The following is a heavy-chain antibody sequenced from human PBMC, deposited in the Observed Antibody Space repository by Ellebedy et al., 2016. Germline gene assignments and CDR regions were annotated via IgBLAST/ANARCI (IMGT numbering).Heavy chain of an antibody. CDR2: IYYSGST. Sequence: SETLSLTCNVSGGSISSYYWSWIRQPPGKGLEWIGYIYYSGSTNYNPSLKSRVTISVDTSKNQFSLKLSSVTAADTAVYYCARLGMYYDILTGYYPAYYFDYWGQGTLVTVSS. J-gene: IGHJ4*02. CDR1: GGSISSYY. D-gene: IGHD3-9*01. V-gene: IGHV4-59*08. CDR3: ARLGMYYDILTGYYPAYYFDY.